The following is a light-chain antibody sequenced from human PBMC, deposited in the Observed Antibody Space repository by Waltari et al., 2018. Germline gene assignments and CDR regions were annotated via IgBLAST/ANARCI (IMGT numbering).Light chain of an antibody. CDR2: DVT. CDR1: NSDVGAYNY. V-gene: IGLV2-14*03. Sequence: QSALTQPASVSGSPGQSITISCTGTNSDVGAYNYVSWYQQFPGKAPNLLIYDVTIRPSGVSVRFSGSKSGTTASLTISGLQAEDEADYFCSSYTGSTTYVFGTGTKVTVL. J-gene: IGLJ1*01. CDR3: SSYTGSTTYV.